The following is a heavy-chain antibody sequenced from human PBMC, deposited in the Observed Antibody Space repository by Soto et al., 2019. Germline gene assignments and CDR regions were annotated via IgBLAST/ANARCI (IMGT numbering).Heavy chain of an antibody. J-gene: IGHJ3*02. V-gene: IGHV3-49*03. CDR2: IRSKAYGVTT. D-gene: IGHD3-22*01. CDR3: TRRSYYYDSSGYRNDAFDI. Sequence: GGSLRLSCTASGFTFGDYAMSWFRQAPGKGLEWVGFIRSKAYGVTTEYAASVKGRFTISRDDSKSIAYLQMNSLKTEDTAVYYCTRRSYYYDSSGYRNDAFDIWGQGTMVTVSS. CDR1: GFTFGDYA.